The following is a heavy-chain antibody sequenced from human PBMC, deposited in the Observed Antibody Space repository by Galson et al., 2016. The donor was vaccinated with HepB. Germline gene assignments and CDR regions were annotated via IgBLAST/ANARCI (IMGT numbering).Heavy chain of an antibody. Sequence: SLRLSCATSGFTFNDYAMHWVRQAPGKGLEWVSGISWNSGRIDYAYSVKGRFTVSRDNAENSLYLQINSLRAEDTALYDCAKATSGSAYGSRYCQHWGQGTLVTVSS. CDR3: AKATSGSAYGSRYCQH. CDR1: GFTFNDYA. J-gene: IGHJ1*01. CDR2: ISWNSGRI. D-gene: IGHD3-10*01. V-gene: IGHV3-9*01.